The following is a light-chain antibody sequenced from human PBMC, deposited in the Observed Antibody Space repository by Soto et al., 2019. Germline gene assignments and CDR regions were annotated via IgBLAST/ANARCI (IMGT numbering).Light chain of an antibody. CDR1: QSVSSN. V-gene: IGKV3-15*01. CDR2: GAS. J-gene: IGKJ1*01. Sequence: ELVMTQSPATLSVSPGERATLSCGASQSVSSNLAWYQQKPGQAPRLLIYGASTRATGIPARFSGSGSGTEFTLTISSLQSEDFAVYYCQQYNNWPQTFGQGTKVDIK. CDR3: QQYNNWPQT.